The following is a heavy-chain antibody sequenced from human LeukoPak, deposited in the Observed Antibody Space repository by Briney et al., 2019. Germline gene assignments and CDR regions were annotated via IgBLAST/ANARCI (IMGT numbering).Heavy chain of an antibody. Sequence: PSETLSLTCTVSGGSISSYYWSWIRQPPGKGLEWIGYIYYSGSTNYNPSLKSRVTISVDTSKNQFSLKLSSVTAADTAVYYCARARYFDWANWFDPWGQGTLVTVSS. CDR3: ARARYFDWANWFDP. J-gene: IGHJ5*02. CDR2: IYYSGST. CDR1: GGSISSYY. D-gene: IGHD3-9*01. V-gene: IGHV4-59*01.